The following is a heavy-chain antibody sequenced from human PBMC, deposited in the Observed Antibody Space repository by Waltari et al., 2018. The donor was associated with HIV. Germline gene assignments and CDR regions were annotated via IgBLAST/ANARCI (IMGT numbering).Heavy chain of an antibody. J-gene: IGHJ3*02. CDR1: GLTSRRDG. D-gene: IGHD3-16*01. CDR3: VKERGPFNGFDI. Sequence: QVYLMDSGGGAVQPGASLQLSCAASGLTSRRDGMHWVRQAPGKGLEWVAVIWSDGYNKFYADSVRGRFTFSRDNSKYTLSLQMNSLRAEDTALYYCVKERGPFNGFDIWGQGTMVTVSS. V-gene: IGHV3-33*06. CDR2: IWSDGYNK.